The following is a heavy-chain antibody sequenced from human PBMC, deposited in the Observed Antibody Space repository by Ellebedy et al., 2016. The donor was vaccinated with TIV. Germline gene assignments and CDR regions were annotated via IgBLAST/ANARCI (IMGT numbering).Heavy chain of an antibody. Sequence: GGSLRLXXAASGLTLSNYWMNWVRQAPGKGLEWVANIKEDGSEKYYMDSVKGRFTISRDNAKNSLYLQMNSLRVEDTAVYYCVRGQGWLDYWGQGTLVTVSS. D-gene: IGHD5-24*01. CDR2: IKEDGSEK. CDR1: GLTLSNYW. CDR3: VRGQGWLDY. J-gene: IGHJ4*02. V-gene: IGHV3-7*02.